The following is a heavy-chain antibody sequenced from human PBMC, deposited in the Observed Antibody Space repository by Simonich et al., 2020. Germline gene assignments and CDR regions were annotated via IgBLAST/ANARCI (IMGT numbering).Heavy chain of an antibody. V-gene: IGHV3-33*01. Sequence: QVQLVESGGGVVQPGRSLRLSCAASGFTFSGYGMHWVRQAPGKGLEWVAVIWYDGSNKYYADSVKGRFTISRDNSKNTLYLQMNSLRAEDTAVYYCARERAAAGEAFDYWGQGTLVTVSS. CDR3: ARERAAAGEAFDY. D-gene: IGHD6-13*01. CDR2: IWYDGSNK. J-gene: IGHJ4*02. CDR1: GFTFSGYG.